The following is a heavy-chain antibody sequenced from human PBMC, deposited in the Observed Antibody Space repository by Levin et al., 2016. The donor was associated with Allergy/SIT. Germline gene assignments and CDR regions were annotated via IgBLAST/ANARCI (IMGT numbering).Heavy chain of an antibody. CDR1: GYIFTDYW. J-gene: IGHJ4*02. D-gene: IGHD3-22*01. CDR2: IDPSDSYT. CDR3: ARHPTPSHYDSSGYYDY. V-gene: IGHV5-10-1*01. Sequence: KVSCKGSGYIFTDYWISWVRQMPGKGLEWMGRIDPSDSYTHYSPSFQGHVTISGDKSISTVYLQLISLKATDSAIYYCARHPTPSHYDSSGYYDYWGQGALVTVSS.